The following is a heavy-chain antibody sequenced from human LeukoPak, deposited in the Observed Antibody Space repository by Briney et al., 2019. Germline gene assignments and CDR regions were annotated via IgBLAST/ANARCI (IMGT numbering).Heavy chain of an antibody. V-gene: IGHV4-4*07. Sequence: SETLSLTCTVSGASVSSYYWSWIRQPAGKGLEWIGRIYTSASANYNPSLRSRLTMSVDTSKNRFSLKLTSVTAADTAVYYCALNYYYYGMDVWGQGTTVTVSS. CDR1: GASVSSYY. J-gene: IGHJ6*02. CDR2: IYTSASA. CDR3: ALNYYYYGMDV.